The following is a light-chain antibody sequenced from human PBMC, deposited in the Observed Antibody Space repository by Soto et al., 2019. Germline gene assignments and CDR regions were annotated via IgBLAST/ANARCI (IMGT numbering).Light chain of an antibody. V-gene: IGLV2-14*01. CDR1: SSDVGTYDD. CDR2: EVT. CDR3: SSYTISSTYV. J-gene: IGLJ1*01. Sequence: QSVLTQPASVSASPGQSITISCTGTSSDVGTYDDVSWYRQHPGKGPKLLIYEVTNRPSGVSNRFSGSKSGNTASLTISGLQAEDEADYYCSSYTISSTYVFGSGTKVTV.